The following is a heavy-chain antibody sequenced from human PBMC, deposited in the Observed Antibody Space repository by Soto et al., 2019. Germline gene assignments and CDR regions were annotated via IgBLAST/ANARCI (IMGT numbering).Heavy chain of an antibody. V-gene: IGHV1-8*01. CDR3: ARRAETNGWNGFGADKYYFDF. Sequence: ASVKVSCKASGYTFTSYDIYWVRQATGQGLEWMGWMNPNTVNSGYAQKFQGRVTVTSDTSINTVHMELSSLRSEDTAVYYCARRAETNGWNGFGADKYYFDFWGQGTLVTVSS. J-gene: IGHJ4*02. CDR1: GYTFTSYD. CDR2: MNPNTVNS. D-gene: IGHD1-1*01.